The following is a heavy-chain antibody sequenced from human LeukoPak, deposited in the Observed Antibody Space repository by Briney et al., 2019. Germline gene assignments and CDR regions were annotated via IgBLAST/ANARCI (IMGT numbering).Heavy chain of an antibody. CDR3: AREVHGDTAYYYAMDV. V-gene: IGHV4-39*07. CDR1: GGSISSSTYY. CDR2: IHYSGST. Sequence: SETLSLTCTVSGGSISSSTYYWGWIRQPPGKGLEWIGTIHYSGSTYYNPSLNSRVTISVDTSKNQFSLKLSSVTAADTAVYYCAREVHGDTAYYYAMDVWGQGTTVTVSS. J-gene: IGHJ6*02. D-gene: IGHD4-17*01.